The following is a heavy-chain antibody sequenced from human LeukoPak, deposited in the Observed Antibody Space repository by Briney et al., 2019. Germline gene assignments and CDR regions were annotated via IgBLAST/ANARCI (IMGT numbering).Heavy chain of an antibody. CDR1: GYSFTGYY. J-gene: IGHJ4*02. V-gene: IGHV1-2*02. Sequence: GASVKVSCKASGYSFTGYYMHWVRQAPGQGLEWMGWINPNSGGTNYAQKFQGRVTMTRDTSISTAYMELSRLRSDDTTVYYCARRSTAARSFDYWGQGTLVTVSS. D-gene: IGHD6-6*01. CDR3: ARRSTAARSFDY. CDR2: INPNSGGT.